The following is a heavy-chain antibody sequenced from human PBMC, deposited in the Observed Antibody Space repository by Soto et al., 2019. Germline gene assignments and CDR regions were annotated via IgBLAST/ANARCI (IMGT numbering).Heavy chain of an antibody. J-gene: IGHJ6*02. CDR2: IYYSGST. Sequence: SETLSLTCTVSGGSISSYYWSWIRQPPGKGLEWIGYIYYSGSTNYNPSLKSRVTISVDTSKNQFSLKLSSVTAADTAVYYCARAHRQYYYGMDVWRQGTTVTVSS. CDR1: GGSISSYY. CDR3: ARAHRQYYYGMDV. V-gene: IGHV4-59*01.